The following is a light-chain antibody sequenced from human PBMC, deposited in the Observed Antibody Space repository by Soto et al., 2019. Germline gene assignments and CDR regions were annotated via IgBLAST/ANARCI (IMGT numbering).Light chain of an antibody. CDR1: RSVSSNY. CDR2: GAS. V-gene: IGKV3-20*01. J-gene: IGKJ4*01. Sequence: EIVLTQSPGTLSLSPGERATLSCRASRSVSSNYLAWYQQKPGQAPRLLIYGASSRATGIPDRFSGSGSGTDFTLTISRLEPEDFVVYYCQQYGSSPPLTFGGGTKVEIK. CDR3: QQYGSSPPLT.